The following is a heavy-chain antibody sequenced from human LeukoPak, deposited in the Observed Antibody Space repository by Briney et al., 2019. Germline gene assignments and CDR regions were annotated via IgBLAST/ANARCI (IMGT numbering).Heavy chain of an antibody. CDR2: IYPGDSDT. J-gene: IGHJ5*02. CDR3: ATMLRGNCFDL. V-gene: IGHV5-51*01. CDR1: GYRFTTNW. D-gene: IGHD3-10*01. Sequence: GESLKFSCKGSGYRFTTNWIGWVRQMPGKGLEWMGIIYPGDSDTRYSPSFQGQVTISADKSISTAYLQWSSLKASDTAMYYCATMLRGNCFDLWGQGTLVTVSS.